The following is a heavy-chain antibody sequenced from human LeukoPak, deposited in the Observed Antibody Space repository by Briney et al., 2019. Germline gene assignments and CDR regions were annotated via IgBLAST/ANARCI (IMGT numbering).Heavy chain of an antibody. CDR3: VRMSTYYDILTGYWVGYYFDY. D-gene: IGHD3-9*01. CDR1: GFSLSTSGMR. CDR2: IDWDDDK. V-gene: IGHV2-70*04. Sequence: SGPTLVNPTQTLTLTCTFSGFSLSTSGMRVSWIRQPPGKALEWLARIDWDDDKFYSTSLKTRLTISKDTSKNQVVLTMTNMGPVDTATYYCVRMSTYYDILTGYWVGYYFDYWGQGTLVTVSS. J-gene: IGHJ4*02.